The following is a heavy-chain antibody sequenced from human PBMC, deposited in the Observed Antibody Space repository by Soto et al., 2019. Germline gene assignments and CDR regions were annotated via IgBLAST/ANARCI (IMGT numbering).Heavy chain of an antibody. CDR1: GFTFSSYN. CDR3: ARGTYSSGTSY. Sequence: GGSLRLSCAASGFTFSSYNMNWVRQAPGKGLEWISFINSLSTSIYYADSVKGRFTISRDNGKNSLYLQMDSLRAEDTAMYYCARGTYSSGTSYWGQGTPVTVSS. CDR2: INSLSTSI. D-gene: IGHD3-10*01. V-gene: IGHV3-48*01. J-gene: IGHJ4*02.